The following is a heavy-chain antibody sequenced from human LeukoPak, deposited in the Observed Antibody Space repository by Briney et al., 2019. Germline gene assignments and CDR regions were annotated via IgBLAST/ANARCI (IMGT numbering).Heavy chain of an antibody. Sequence: GGSLRLSCAASGFTFSSYAMSWVRQAPGKGLEWVSAISGSGGSTYYADSVKGRFTISRDNSKNTLYLQMNSLRAEDTAVYYCAKKGSSSWYYYLDYWGQGTLVTVSS. J-gene: IGHJ4*02. V-gene: IGHV3-23*01. CDR1: GFTFSSYA. CDR3: AKKGSSSWYYYLDY. D-gene: IGHD6-13*01. CDR2: ISGSGGST.